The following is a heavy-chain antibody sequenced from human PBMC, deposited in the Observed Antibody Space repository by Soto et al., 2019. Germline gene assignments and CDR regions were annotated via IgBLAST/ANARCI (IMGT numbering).Heavy chain of an antibody. CDR2: IYYSGTS. V-gene: IGHV4-39*01. Sequence: QLQLQESGPGLVKPSETLSLTCTVSGGSISDDTYYWGGIRQPPGKGLEWIGSIYYSGTSSYNPPLESRVTMPVDTSKKQLSLSLRSVTATDTAVYYCARLHCTNPGCVPLDPWGHGPLVIVSS. CDR1: GGSISDDTYY. CDR3: ARLHCTNPGCVPLDP. D-gene: IGHD2-8*01. J-gene: IGHJ5*02.